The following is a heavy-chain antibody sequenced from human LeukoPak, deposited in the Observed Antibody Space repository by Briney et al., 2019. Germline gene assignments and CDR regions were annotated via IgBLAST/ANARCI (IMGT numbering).Heavy chain of an antibody. V-gene: IGHV3-33*01. J-gene: IGHJ4*02. CDR1: GFTFGGYG. Sequence: GGSLRLSCAGSGFTFGGYGMHWFRQTPGKGLEWVAVIAYDGSRAFYADSVKGRFTISRDNPKNTMSVQMDDLRAEDTAVYYCTRYNNDHFDYWGQGTLVTVSS. D-gene: IGHD1-14*01. CDR2: IAYDGSRA. CDR3: TRYNNDHFDY.